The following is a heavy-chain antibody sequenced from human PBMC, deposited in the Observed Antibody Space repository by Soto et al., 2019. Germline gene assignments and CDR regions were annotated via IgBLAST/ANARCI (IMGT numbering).Heavy chain of an antibody. V-gene: IGHV3-7*03. Sequence: EVQLVESGGGLIQPGGSLRLSCAASGFTFSSFWMSWVRQAPGKGPEWVAKIKQDGRDKNYANSVKGRFTISRDNAKNLLFLQMSSLRTEDTAVYYCARDWRCSGTDSCYSWFDPWGQGTLVTVSS. J-gene: IGHJ5*02. D-gene: IGHD2-15*01. CDR1: GFTFSSFW. CDR2: IKQDGRDK. CDR3: ARDWRCSGTDSCYSWFDP.